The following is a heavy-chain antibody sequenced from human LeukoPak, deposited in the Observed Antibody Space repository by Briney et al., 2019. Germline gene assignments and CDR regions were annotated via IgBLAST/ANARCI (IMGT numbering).Heavy chain of an antibody. Sequence: SETLSLTCTVSGGSISSSSYYWGWIRQPPGKGLEWIGSIYYSGSTYYNPSLKSRVTISVDTSKNQFSLKLSSVTAADTAVYYCARDDGSGNDAFDIWGQGTMVTVSS. J-gene: IGHJ3*02. D-gene: IGHD3-10*01. CDR3: ARDDGSGNDAFDI. CDR2: IYYSGST. CDR1: GGSISSSSYY. V-gene: IGHV4-39*07.